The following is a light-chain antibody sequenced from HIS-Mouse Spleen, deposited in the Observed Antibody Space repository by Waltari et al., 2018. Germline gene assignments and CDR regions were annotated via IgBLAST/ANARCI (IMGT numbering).Light chain of an antibody. J-gene: IGLJ2*01. CDR1: SSAVGSSNR. V-gene: IGLV2-18*01. CDR3: SLYTSSSTLV. CDR2: EVS. Sequence: QSALTQPPSVSGSPGQSVTISCTGTSSAVGSSNRVSWDQQPPGTAPKLMIYEVSNRPSGVPDRFSGSKSGNTASLTISGLQAEDEADYYCSLYTSSSTLVFGGGTKLTVL.